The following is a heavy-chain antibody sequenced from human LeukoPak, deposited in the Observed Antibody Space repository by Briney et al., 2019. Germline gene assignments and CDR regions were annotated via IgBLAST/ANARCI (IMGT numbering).Heavy chain of an antibody. CDR1: GGSISNYY. D-gene: IGHD6-19*01. CDR2: IYTSAST. CDR3: ARVDTSGWHYFDD. V-gene: IGHV4-4*07. Sequence: SEALSLTCTVSGGSISNYYWSWIRQPAGKGLEWIGHIYTSASTNYNPSLKSRVTMSLDTSKNQFSLELNSVTAADTAAYYCARVDTSGWHYFDDWGQGTLVTVSS. J-gene: IGHJ4*02.